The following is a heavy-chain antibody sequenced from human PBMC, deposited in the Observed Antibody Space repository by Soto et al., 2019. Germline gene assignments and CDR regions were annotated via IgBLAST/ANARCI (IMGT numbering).Heavy chain of an antibody. CDR2: INPSGGST. Sequence: ASVKVSCKASGYTFTSYYMHGVRQAPGQGLEWMGIINPSGGSTSYAQKFQGRVTMTRDTSTSTVYMELSSLRSEDTAVYYCASAYCSSTSCSTKWFDPFGQGTLVTVCS. V-gene: IGHV1-46*01. D-gene: IGHD2-2*01. CDR1: GYTFTSYY. J-gene: IGHJ5*02. CDR3: ASAYCSSTSCSTKWFDP.